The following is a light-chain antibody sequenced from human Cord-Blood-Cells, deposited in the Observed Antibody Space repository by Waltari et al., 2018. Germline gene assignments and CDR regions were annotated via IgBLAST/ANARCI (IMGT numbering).Light chain of an antibody. CDR3: CSYAGSSTSLYV. J-gene: IGLJ1*01. V-gene: IGLV2-23*01. CDR1: SSDVGSYNL. Sequence: QSALTQPASVSGSPGQSITISCTGTSSDVGSYNLVSWYQPHPGKAPKLMIYEGSKRPAGFSNRFSGSKSGNTASLTISGLQAEDEADYYCCSYAGSSTSLYVFGTGTKVTVL. CDR2: EGS.